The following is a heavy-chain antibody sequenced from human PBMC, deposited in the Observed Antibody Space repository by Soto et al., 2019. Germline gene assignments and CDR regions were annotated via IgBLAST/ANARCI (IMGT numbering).Heavy chain of an antibody. D-gene: IGHD2-2*01. CDR2: ISYDGSNK. V-gene: IGHV3-30-3*01. CDR3: AREGRAYKLPLYGMDV. Sequence: GGSLRLSCAASGFTFSSYAMHWVRQAPGKGLEWVAVISYDGSNKYYADSVKGRFTISRDNSKNTLYLQMNSLRAEDTAVYYCAREGRAYKLPLYGMDVWGQGTTVTVSS. CDR1: GFTFSSYA. J-gene: IGHJ6*02.